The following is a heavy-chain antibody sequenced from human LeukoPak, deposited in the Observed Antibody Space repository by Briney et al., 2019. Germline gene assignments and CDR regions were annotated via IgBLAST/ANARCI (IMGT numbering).Heavy chain of an antibody. CDR2: IYTSGST. J-gene: IGHJ3*02. D-gene: IGHD3-22*01. CDR3: ATLRGDSSGYYGGLQYAFDI. V-gene: IGHV4-4*07. Sequence: SETLSLTCTVSGGSISSYYWSWIRQPAGKGLEWIGRIYTSGSTNYNPSLKSRVTMSVDTSKNQFSLKLSSVTAADTAVYYCATLRGDSSGYYGGLQYAFDIWGQGTMVTVSS. CDR1: GGSISSYY.